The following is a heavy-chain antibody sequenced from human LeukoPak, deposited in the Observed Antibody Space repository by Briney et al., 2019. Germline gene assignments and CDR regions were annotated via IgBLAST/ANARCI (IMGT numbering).Heavy chain of an antibody. D-gene: IGHD1-1*01. V-gene: IGHV3-64D*09. Sequence: GGSLRLSCSASGFTFSAYAMYWVRQASGKGLEYVSGISNNEGSSFYADSVKGRFTISRDNSKNTLYLQMSSLRAEDTAVYYCVKITSVTGGDCWGQGTRLTVSS. CDR3: VKITSVTGGDC. J-gene: IGHJ4*02. CDR2: ISNNEGSS. CDR1: GFTFSAYA.